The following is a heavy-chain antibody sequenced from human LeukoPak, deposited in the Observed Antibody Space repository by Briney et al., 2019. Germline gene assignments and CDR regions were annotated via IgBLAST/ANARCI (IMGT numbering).Heavy chain of an antibody. CDR3: AKANSVQGTSLDY. J-gene: IGHJ4*02. V-gene: IGHV3-9*01. CDR2: ISWNSGSI. D-gene: IGHD1-1*01. Sequence: GGSLRLSCAASGFTFDDYAMHWVRQAPGKGLEWVSGISWNSGSIGYADSVKGRFTISRDNAKNSLYLQMNSLRAEDTALYYCAKANSVQGTSLDYWGQGTLVTVSS. CDR1: GFTFDDYA.